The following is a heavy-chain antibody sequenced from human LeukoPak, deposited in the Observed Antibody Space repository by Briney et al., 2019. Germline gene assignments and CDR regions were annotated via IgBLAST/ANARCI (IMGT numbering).Heavy chain of an antibody. J-gene: IGHJ6*03. D-gene: IGHD6-19*01. Sequence: SETLSLTCAVSGYPISSGYYWGWIRQPPGKGLEWIGSIYHSGSTYYNPSLKSRVTISVDTSKNQFSLKLSSVTAADTAVYYRAREAVADYMDVWGKGTTVTVSS. CDR1: GYPISSGYY. CDR2: IYHSGST. CDR3: AREAVADYMDV. V-gene: IGHV4-38-2*02.